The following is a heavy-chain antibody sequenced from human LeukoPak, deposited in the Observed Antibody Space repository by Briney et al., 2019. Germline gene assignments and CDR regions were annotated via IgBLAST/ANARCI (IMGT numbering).Heavy chain of an antibody. CDR1: GFTFSSYW. CDR3: ARLGARVKKWKDLGRRIAAAGRSGDIDY. CDR2: IYPGDSDT. D-gene: IGHD6-13*01. V-gene: IGHV5-51*01. J-gene: IGHJ4*02. Sequence: GGSLRLSCAASGFTFSSYWMSWVRQAPGKGLEWMGIIYPGDSDTRYSPSFQGQVTISADKSISTAYLQWSSLKASDTAMYYCARLGARVKKWKDLGRRIAAAGRSGDIDYWGQGTLVTVSS.